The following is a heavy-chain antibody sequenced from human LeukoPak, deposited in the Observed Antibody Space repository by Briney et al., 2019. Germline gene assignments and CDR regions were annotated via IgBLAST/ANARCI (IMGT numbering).Heavy chain of an antibody. CDR2: IYYSGST. CDR1: GGSISSYY. Sequence: PSETLSLTCTVSGGSISSYYWSWIRQPPGKGLEWIGYIYYSGSTNYNPSLKSRVTISVDTSKNQFSLKLSSVTAADTAVYYCARGTYYYYYMDVWGKGTTVTISS. CDR3: ARGTYYYYYMDV. V-gene: IGHV4-59*01. J-gene: IGHJ6*03.